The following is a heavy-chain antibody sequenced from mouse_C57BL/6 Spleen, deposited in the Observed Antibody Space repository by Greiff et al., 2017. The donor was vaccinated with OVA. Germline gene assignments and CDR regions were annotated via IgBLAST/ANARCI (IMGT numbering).Heavy chain of an antibody. CDR3: ARHTLGAGFAY. CDR1: GYTFTDYN. J-gene: IGHJ3*01. D-gene: IGHD4-1*01. V-gene: IGHV1-22*01. Sequence: EVQLQQSGPELVKPGASVKMSCKASGYTFTDYNMHWVKQSHGKSLEWIGYINPNNGGTSYNQKFKGKATLTVNKSSSTVYMELSRLTSEDSAVYFCARHTLGAGFAYWGQGTLVTVSA. CDR2: INPNNGGT.